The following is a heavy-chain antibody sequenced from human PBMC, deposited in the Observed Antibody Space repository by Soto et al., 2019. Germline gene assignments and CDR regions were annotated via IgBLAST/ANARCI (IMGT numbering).Heavy chain of an antibody. D-gene: IGHD3-10*01. V-gene: IGHV3-15*01. CDR2: IKSKTDGDTT. Sequence: GGSLRLSCAASGFTFSNAWMHWVRQAPGKGLEWVGRIKSKTDGDTTDYAAPVKGRVTISRYDSKNTLYLQMNSLKTKDAALYFCTTYCGSGSYYFDYWGQGTLVTVSS. CDR1: GFTFSNAW. CDR3: TTYCGSGSYYFDY. J-gene: IGHJ4*02.